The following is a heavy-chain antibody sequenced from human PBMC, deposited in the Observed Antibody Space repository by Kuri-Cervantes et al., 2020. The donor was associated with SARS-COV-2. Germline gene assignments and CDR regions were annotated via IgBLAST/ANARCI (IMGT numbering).Heavy chain of an antibody. D-gene: IGHD2-15*01. CDR3: ARDVCSGGSCYHYYMDV. J-gene: IGHJ6*03. CDR1: GYTFTGYY. CDR2: INPNSGGT. V-gene: IGHV1-2*02. Sequence: GGSLRLSCKASGYTFTGYYMHWVRQAPGQGLEWMGWINPNSGGTNYAQKFQGRVTMTRDTSISTAYMELSRLRSDDTAVYYCARDVCSGGSCYHYYMDVWGKGTTVTVSS.